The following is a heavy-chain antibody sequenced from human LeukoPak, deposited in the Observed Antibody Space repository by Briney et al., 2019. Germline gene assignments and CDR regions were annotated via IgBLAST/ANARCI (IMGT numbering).Heavy chain of an antibody. D-gene: IGHD5-24*01. Sequence: SETLSLTCAVSGGSISRSDWWSWVRQSPGKGLEWIGEIFHSGSTKYNPSLKSRVTISVDKSKNQFSLNLTPVTAADTAMYYCARDASLQTGAFDVWGQGTMVTVSS. J-gene: IGHJ3*01. CDR2: IFHSGST. V-gene: IGHV4-4*02. CDR3: ARDASLQTGAFDV. CDR1: GGSISRSDW.